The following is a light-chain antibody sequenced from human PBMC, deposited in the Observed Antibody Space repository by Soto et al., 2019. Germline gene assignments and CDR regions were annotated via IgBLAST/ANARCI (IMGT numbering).Light chain of an antibody. CDR1: SSNIGNNF. V-gene: IGLV1-51*01. Sequence: QSVLTQPPSVSAAPGQRVTISCSGSSSNIGNNFVTWYQQLPGTAPKLLIYDNHMRPSVIPDRYSRSKSGTSATLGISGLQTGDEADYYCATWDSSLSIVLFGRGTNVTVL. CDR3: ATWDSSLSIVL. CDR2: DNH. J-gene: IGLJ2*01.